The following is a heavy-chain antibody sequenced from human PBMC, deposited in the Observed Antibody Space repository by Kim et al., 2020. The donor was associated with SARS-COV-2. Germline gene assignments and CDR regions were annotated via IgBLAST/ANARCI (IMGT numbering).Heavy chain of an antibody. CDR1: GFVFRSYH. CDR3: ASVPTGSGRNNWFDS. V-gene: IGHV3-30*03. J-gene: IGHJ5*01. Sequence: GGSLRLSCTASGFVFRSYHLNWVRQAPGKGPEWVAFISYDGRDTSYGDSVKGRFTVSRDNSKNTLYLQMSSLRSEDTAVYSCASVPTGSGRNNWFDSWG. CDR2: ISYDGRDT. D-gene: IGHD6-19*01.